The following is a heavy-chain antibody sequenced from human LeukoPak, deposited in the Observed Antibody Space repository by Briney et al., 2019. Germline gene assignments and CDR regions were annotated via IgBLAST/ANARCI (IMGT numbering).Heavy chain of an antibody. J-gene: IGHJ5*02. D-gene: IGHD3-10*01. Sequence: SETLSLTCTVSGASISSYYWSWIRQPPGKGLEWIGYLYYSGSTNYNPSLKSRVTISVDTSKNQFSLKLSSVTAADTAVYYCARGSHYYGSGSPNWFDPWGQGTLVTVSS. CDR3: ARGSHYYGSGSPNWFDP. CDR1: GASISSYY. CDR2: LYYSGST. V-gene: IGHV4-59*01.